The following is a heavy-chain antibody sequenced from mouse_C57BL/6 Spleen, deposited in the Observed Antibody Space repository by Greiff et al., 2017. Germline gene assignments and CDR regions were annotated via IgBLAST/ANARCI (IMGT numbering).Heavy chain of an antibody. CDR3: ALYYYGSLPFAY. CDR1: GYTFTDYY. V-gene: IGHV1-76*01. Sequence: QVQLKESGAELVRPGASVKLSCTASGYTFTDYYINWVEQRPGQGLEWIARIYPGSGNTYYNEQFKGKATLTAERSSRTAYMQLSSLTSEDSAVYFCALYYYGSLPFAYWGQGTLVTVSA. D-gene: IGHD1-1*01. J-gene: IGHJ3*01. CDR2: IYPGSGNT.